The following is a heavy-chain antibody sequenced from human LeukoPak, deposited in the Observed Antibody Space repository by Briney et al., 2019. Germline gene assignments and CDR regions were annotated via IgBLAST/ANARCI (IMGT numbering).Heavy chain of an antibody. CDR2: IYYSGST. CDR3: AKDRQHTVTTGLFDY. V-gene: IGHV4-59*12. J-gene: IGHJ4*02. D-gene: IGHD4-17*01. Sequence: SETLSLTCTVSGGSISSYYWSWIRQPPGKGLEWIGYIYYSGSTNYNPSLKSRVTISVDTSKNQFSLKLSSVTAADTAVYYCAKDRQHTVTTGLFDYWGQGTLVTVSS. CDR1: GGSISSYY.